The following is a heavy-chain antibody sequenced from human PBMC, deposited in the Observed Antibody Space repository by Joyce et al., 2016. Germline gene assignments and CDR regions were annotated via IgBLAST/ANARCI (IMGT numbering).Heavy chain of an antibody. J-gene: IGHJ4*02. D-gene: IGHD3-3*01. Sequence: QVQLVESGGGVVQPGRSLRLSCAASGFTFSSYGMHWVRQAPGKGLEWVAVISDDGSEKFYGDSVRGRFTISRDNSKNTLYLQMDSLRVEDTAVFYCAKGYDFWSGFFPWGIDSWGQGTLVTVSS. CDR3: AKGYDFWSGFFPWGIDS. V-gene: IGHV3-30*18. CDR1: GFTFSSYG. CDR2: ISDDGSEK.